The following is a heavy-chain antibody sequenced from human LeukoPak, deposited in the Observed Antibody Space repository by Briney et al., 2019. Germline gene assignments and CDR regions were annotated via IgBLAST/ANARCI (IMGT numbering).Heavy chain of an antibody. Sequence: KPSETLSLTCTVSGYSISSGYYWGWIRQPPGQGLEWIGSIYHSGSTYYNPSLKSRVTISVDTSKNQFSLKLSSVTAADTAVYYCARRGYYYDSSGYYGYWGQGTLVTVSS. J-gene: IGHJ4*02. CDR2: IYHSGST. V-gene: IGHV4-38-2*02. CDR3: ARRGYYYDSSGYYGY. CDR1: GYSISSGYY. D-gene: IGHD3-22*01.